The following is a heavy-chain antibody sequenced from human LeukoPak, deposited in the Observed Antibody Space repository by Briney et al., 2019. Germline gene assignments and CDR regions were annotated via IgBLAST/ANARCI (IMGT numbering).Heavy chain of an antibody. CDR1: GFTFSRHG. Sequence: AGGSLRLSCAPSGFTFSRHGMHWVRQAPGRGLEWVAVISNDGGNKYYRDSVKGRFTISRDNSKNMLYLQMNSLRAEDTAVYYCAKVGHRDGYNGGGYFDYWGQGTLVTVSS. CDR2: ISNDGGNK. V-gene: IGHV3-30*18. CDR3: AKVGHRDGYNGGGYFDY. D-gene: IGHD5-24*01. J-gene: IGHJ4*02.